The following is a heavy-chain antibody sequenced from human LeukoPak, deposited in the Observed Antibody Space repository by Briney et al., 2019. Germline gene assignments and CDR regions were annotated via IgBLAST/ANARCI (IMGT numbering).Heavy chain of an antibody. J-gene: IGHJ4*02. CDR1: GYTFTGYY. CDR3: ARENYGGNSVFDY. D-gene: IGHD4-23*01. Sequence: ASVKVSCKASGYTFTGYYMHWVRQAPGQGLEWMGWINPNSGGTNYAQRFQGRVNMTRDTSISTAYMELSRLRSDDTAVYYCARENYGGNSVFDYWGQGTLVTVSS. CDR2: INPNSGGT. V-gene: IGHV1-2*02.